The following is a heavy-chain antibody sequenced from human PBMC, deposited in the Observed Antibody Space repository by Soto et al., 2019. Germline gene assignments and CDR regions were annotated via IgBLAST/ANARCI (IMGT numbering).Heavy chain of an antibody. J-gene: IGHJ2*01. CDR2: IIPILDIA. Sequence: QVQLVQSGAEVKKPGSSVKVSCKASGGTFSSYTISWVRQAPGQGLEWMGRIIPILDIANYAQKFQGRVTITADKSTSTAYMELSSLRSEDTAVYYCARPGSNWYFDLWGRGTLVTVSS. CDR1: GGTFSSYT. D-gene: IGHD5-12*01. CDR3: ARPGSNWYFDL. V-gene: IGHV1-69*02.